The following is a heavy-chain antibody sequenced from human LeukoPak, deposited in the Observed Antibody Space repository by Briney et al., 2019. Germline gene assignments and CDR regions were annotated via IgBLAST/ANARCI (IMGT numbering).Heavy chain of an antibody. D-gene: IGHD1-26*01. J-gene: IGHJ4*02. CDR2: INPSGGST. CDR1: GYTFTSYY. CDR3: ARDPPGTYYFDY. V-gene: IGHV1-46*03. Sequence: ASVKVSCKASGYTFTSYYMHWVRQAPGQGLEWMGIINPSGGSTSYAQKFQGRVTMTRDTSTSTVYMELSGLRSEDTAVYYCARDPPGTYYFDYWGQGTLVTVSS.